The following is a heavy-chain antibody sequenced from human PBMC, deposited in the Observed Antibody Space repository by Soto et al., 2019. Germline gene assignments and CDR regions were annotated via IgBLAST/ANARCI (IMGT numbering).Heavy chain of an antibody. Sequence: PGGSLRLSCAASGFTFSSYAMHWGRQAPGKGLEWVAVISFDGHDKFYGDYMKGRFTISRDNSKNTLYLQMNSLRGEDTAMYYCAKTGRDYGDSPNDYWGQGTLVTVSS. D-gene: IGHD4-17*01. CDR2: ISFDGHDK. V-gene: IGHV3-30*18. CDR3: AKTGRDYGDSPNDY. J-gene: IGHJ4*02. CDR1: GFTFSSYA.